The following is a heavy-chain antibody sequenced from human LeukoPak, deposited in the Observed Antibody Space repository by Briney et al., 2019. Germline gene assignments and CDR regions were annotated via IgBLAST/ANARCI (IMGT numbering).Heavy chain of an antibody. CDR3: ARDLGEGWFDP. J-gene: IGHJ5*02. D-gene: IGHD3-16*01. CDR1: GFTFSSYA. Sequence: GRSLRLSCAASGFTFSSYAMHWVRQAPGKGLEWVAVIWYDGSNKYYADSVKGRFTISRDNSKNTLYLQMNSLRAEDTAVYYCARDLGEGWFDPWGQGTLVTVSS. CDR2: IWYDGSNK. V-gene: IGHV3-33*08.